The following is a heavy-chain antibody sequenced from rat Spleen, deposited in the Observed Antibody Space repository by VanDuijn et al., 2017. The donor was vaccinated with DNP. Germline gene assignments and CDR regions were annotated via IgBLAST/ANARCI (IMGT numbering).Heavy chain of an antibody. D-gene: IGHD1-4*01. V-gene: IGHV2-27*01. J-gene: IGHJ4*01. CDR2: IQSGGST. CDR3: ARWRPGTAMDA. Sequence: QVQLKESGPGLVQPSQTLSLTCTVSGFSLTSYHVHWVRQPPGKGLEWMGRIQSGGSTDYNSTLKSRLSISRDTSKSQVFLKMNSVQTEDTAMYFCARWRPGTAMDAWGQGTSVTVSS. CDR1: GFSLTSYH.